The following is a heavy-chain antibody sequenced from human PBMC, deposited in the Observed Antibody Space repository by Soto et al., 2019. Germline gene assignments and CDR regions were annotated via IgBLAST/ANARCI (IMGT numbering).Heavy chain of an antibody. CDR3: TRTYYYDSSGYYGYGWFDP. D-gene: IGHD3-22*01. CDR2: IKSKTDGGTT. J-gene: IGHJ5*02. CDR1: GFTFSNAW. Sequence: VQLVESGGGLVKPGGSLRLSCAASGFTFSNAWMSWVRQAPGKGLEWVGRIKSKTDGGTTDYAAPVKGRFTISRDDSKNTLYLQMNSLKTEDTAVYYCTRTYYYDSSGYYGYGWFDPWGQGTLVTVSS. V-gene: IGHV3-15*01.